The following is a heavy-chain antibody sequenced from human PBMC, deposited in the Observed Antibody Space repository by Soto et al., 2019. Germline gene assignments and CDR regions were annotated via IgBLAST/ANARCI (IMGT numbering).Heavy chain of an antibody. V-gene: IGHV3-33*01. CDR2: IWYDGSNK. CDR3: XHXKXTSRGAEEAAVYSCGREEMALGASYGYRYYYYGMAV. Sequence: QVQLVESGGGVVQPGRSLRLSCAASGFTFSSYGMHWFRQAPGKGLEWVAVIWYDGSNKYYADSVKGRLTISRDSSKNXXXXATXXXPIDRDNTNNXXHXKXTSRGAEEAAVYSCGREEMALGASYGYRYYYYGMAVWGPGTTVTVS. D-gene: IGHD6-25*01. J-gene: IGHJ6*02. CDR1: GFTFSSYG.